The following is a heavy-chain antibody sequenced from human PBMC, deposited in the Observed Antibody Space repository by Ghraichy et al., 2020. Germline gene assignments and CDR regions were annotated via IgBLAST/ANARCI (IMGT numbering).Heavy chain of an antibody. CDR3: ARGGRGAHYYFDY. V-gene: IGHV1-69*13. J-gene: IGHJ4*02. CDR2: IIPIFGTA. Sequence: SVKVSCKASGGTFSNYAISWVRQAPGQGLEWMGGIIPIFGTANYGQKFQDRVTITADESTSTAYMELSSLKSEDTAMYYCARGGRGAHYYFDYWGQGTLVTVSS. CDR1: GGTFSNYA.